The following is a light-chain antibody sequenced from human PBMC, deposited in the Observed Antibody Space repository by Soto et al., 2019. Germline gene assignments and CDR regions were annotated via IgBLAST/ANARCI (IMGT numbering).Light chain of an antibody. CDR1: QSVTTQ. J-gene: IGKJ1*01. CDR2: GAS. Sequence: IVLTQSPGTLSLAPGAVSTVCCRASQSVTTQLAWYQQKPGQAPRLIIHGASSRATGVPDRITGSGSGTDFTLSISRLEPEDFAVYYCQQYGTSPATFGQGTKVDIK. CDR3: QQYGTSPAT. V-gene: IGKV3-20*01.